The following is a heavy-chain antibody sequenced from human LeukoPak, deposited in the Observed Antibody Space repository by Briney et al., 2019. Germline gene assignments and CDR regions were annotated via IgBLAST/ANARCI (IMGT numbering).Heavy chain of an antibody. CDR2: IKQDGSEK. D-gene: IGHD3-22*01. CDR3: ARGGYYDSSGRNFDY. Sequence: GGSLRLSCAVSGSTFSTYYMSWVRQGPGKGLEWVAKIKQDGSEKYYVDSVKGRFTISRDNAKSSLFLQMNSLGAEDTAVYYCARGGYYDSSGRNFDYWGQGTLVTVSS. J-gene: IGHJ4*02. V-gene: IGHV3-7*05. CDR1: GSTFSTYY.